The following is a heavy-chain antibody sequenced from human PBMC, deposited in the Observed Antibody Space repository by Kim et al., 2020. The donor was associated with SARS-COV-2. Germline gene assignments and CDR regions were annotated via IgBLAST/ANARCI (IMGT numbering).Heavy chain of an antibody. Sequence: WGSLRLSCAASGFTFSSYGMHWVRQAPGKGLEWVAVIWYDGSNKYYADSVKGRFTISRDNSKNTLYLQMNSLRAEDTAVYYCARRGSGWSLDYWGQGTLVTVSS. CDR2: IWYDGSNK. CDR1: GFTFSSYG. CDR3: ARRGSGWSLDY. D-gene: IGHD6-19*01. V-gene: IGHV3-33*01. J-gene: IGHJ4*02.